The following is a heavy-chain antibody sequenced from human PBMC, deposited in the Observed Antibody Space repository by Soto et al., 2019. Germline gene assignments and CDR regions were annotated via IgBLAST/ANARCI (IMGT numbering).Heavy chain of an antibody. J-gene: IGHJ4*02. CDR2: IYYSGST. V-gene: IGHV4-59*01. CDR3: ARDQANSNPYYFDY. Sequence: SETLSLTCTASGGSISSYYWSWIRQPPGKGLEWIGYIYYSGSTNYNPSLKSRVTISVDTSKNQFSLKLSSVTAADTAVYYCARDQANSNPYYFDYWGQGTLVTVSS. D-gene: IGHD4-4*01. CDR1: GGSISSYY.